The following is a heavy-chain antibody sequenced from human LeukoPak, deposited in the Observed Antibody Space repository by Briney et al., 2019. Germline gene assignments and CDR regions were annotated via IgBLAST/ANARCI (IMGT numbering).Heavy chain of an antibody. D-gene: IGHD3-22*01. Sequence: ASVKVSCKASGGTFNSYGISWVRQAPGQGLEWMGRIIPILGIANYAQKFQGRVTITADKSTSTAYMELSSLRSEDTAVYYCARGGVYYDSSGYDGAFDIWGQGTMVTVSS. CDR2: IIPILGIA. CDR3: ARGGVYYDSSGYDGAFDI. CDR1: GGTFNSYG. J-gene: IGHJ3*02. V-gene: IGHV1-69*04.